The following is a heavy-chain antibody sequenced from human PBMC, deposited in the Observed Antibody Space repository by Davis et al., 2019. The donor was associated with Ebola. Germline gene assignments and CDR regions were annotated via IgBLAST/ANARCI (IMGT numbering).Heavy chain of an antibody. J-gene: IGHJ4*02. CDR2: IYPGDSDT. Sequence: KVSCKGSGYSFTSYWIGWVRQMPGKGLEWMGIIYPGDSDTRYSPSFQRQVTISADKSISTAYLQWSSLKASDTAMYYCARQDIIAVEYYFDYWGQGTLVTVSS. V-gene: IGHV5-51*01. D-gene: IGHD6-19*01. CDR3: ARQDIIAVEYYFDY. CDR1: GYSFTSYW.